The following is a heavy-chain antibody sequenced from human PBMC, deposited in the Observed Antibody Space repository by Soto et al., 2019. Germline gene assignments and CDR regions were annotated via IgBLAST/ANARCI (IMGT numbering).Heavy chain of an antibody. CDR3: AKLGTMGVFDN. Sequence: GGSLRLSCAASGFTFSSYAMSWVRQAPGKGLEWLAGITFRGDYTYYADSVKGRFSLSRDNSRNRLDLQMNNLKVEDTALYYCAKLGTMGVFDNWGQGTLVTVSS. CDR2: ITFRGDYT. CDR1: GFTFSSYA. D-gene: IGHD1-26*01. V-gene: IGHV3-23*01. J-gene: IGHJ4*02.